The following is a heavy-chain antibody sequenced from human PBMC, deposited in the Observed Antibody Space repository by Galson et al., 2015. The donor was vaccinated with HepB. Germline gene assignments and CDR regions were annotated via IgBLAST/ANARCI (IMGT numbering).Heavy chain of an antibody. D-gene: IGHD6-6*01. J-gene: IGHJ6*02. V-gene: IGHV3-30*09. CDR1: GFSFSNSA. CDR2: ISYDGGSK. CDR3: AKDSQEQLVYSYYGMDV. Sequence: LRLSCAVSGFSFSNSAMHWVRQAPGKGLEWVAVISYDGGSKNYADSVKGRFAISRDNSRNILYLQMNSLRAEDTALYYCAKDSQEQLVYSYYGMDVWGQGTTVIISS.